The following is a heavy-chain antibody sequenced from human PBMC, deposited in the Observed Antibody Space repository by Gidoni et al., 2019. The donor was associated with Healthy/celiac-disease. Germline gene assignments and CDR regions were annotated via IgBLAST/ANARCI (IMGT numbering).Heavy chain of an antibody. CDR3: ATDYGDYESWFDP. CDR2: INPSGGST. V-gene: IGHV1-46*01. D-gene: IGHD4-17*01. J-gene: IGHJ5*02. Sequence: QVQLVQSGAEVKKPGASVKVSCKASGYTFTSYYMHWVRQAPGQGLEWMGIINPSGGSTSYAQKFQGRVTMTRDTSTSTVYMELSSLRSEDTAVYYCATDYGDYESWFDPLGPGNPGHRLL. CDR1: GYTFTSYY.